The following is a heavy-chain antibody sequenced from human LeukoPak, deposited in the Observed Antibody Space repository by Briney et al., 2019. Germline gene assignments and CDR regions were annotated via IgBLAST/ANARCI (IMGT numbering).Heavy chain of an antibody. CDR1: GFTFSTFG. CDR3: ATNSYTGSSKNTFNF. V-gene: IGHV3-33*08. J-gene: IGHJ4*02. CDR2: IWYDGSNK. D-gene: IGHD3-16*01. Sequence: GRSLRLSCAASGFTFSTFGMHWVRQAPGKGLEWVAVIWYDGSNKNYADSVKGRFTISRDNSKNTLYLQMNSLRAEDTAVYYCATNSYTGSSKNTFNFWGQGTLVTVSS.